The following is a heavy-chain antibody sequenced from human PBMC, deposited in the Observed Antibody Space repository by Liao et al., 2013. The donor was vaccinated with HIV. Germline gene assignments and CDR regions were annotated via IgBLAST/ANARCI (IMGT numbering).Heavy chain of an antibody. D-gene: IGHD3-3*01. J-gene: IGHJ4*02. V-gene: IGHV4-4*07. Sequence: QVRLQESGPGLVKASETLSLTCSVSGTSISSYYWSWIRQSAGKGLEWIGRVSWTGSTNDNPSLQSRVSMSVDTSKNQFSLKLSSVTAADTAVYYCARGTIFGPDYWGQGTLVTVSS. CDR3: ARGTIFGPDY. CDR2: VSWTGST. CDR1: GTSISSYY.